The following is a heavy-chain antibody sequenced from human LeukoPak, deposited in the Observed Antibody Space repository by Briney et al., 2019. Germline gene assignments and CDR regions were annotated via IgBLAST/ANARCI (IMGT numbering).Heavy chain of an antibody. D-gene: IGHD2-2*01. V-gene: IGHV3-21*01. J-gene: IGHJ5*02. CDR3: ARVVRIVVVPAAIFHNWFDP. Sequence: GGSLRLSCAASGFTFSSYSMNWVRQAPGKGLEWVSSISSSSSYIYYADSVKGRFTISRDNAKNSLYLQMNSLRAEDTAVYYCARVVRIVVVPAAIFHNWFDPWGQGTLVTVSS. CDR2: ISSSSSYI. CDR1: GFTFSSYS.